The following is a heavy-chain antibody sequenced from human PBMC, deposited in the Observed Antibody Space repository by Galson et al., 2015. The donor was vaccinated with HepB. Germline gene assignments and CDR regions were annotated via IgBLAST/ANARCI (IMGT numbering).Heavy chain of an antibody. V-gene: IGHV3-43*01. J-gene: IGHJ3*02. CDR3: AKDIVGGYSYGGAFDI. CDR1: GFTFDDYT. D-gene: IGHD5-18*01. CDR2: ISWDGGST. Sequence: SLRLSCAASGFTFDDYTMHWVRQAPGKGLEWVSLISWDGGSTYYADSVKGRFTISRDNSKNSLYLQMNSLRTEDTALYYCAKDIVGGYSYGGAFDIWGQGTMVTVSS.